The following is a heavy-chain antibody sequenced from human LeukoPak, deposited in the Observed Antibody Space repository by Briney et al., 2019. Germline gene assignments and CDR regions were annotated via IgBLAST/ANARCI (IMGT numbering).Heavy chain of an antibody. CDR2: ISSSSSYI. J-gene: IGHJ3*02. CDR1: GFTFSSYS. D-gene: IGHD4-17*01. V-gene: IGHV3-21*01. Sequence: GGSLRLSCAASGFTFSSYSMNWVRQAPGKGLEWVSSISSSSSYIYYADSVKGRFTISRDNAKNSLYLQMNSLRAEDTAVYYCARESPLLYGDYVFDAFDIWGQGTMVTVSS. CDR3: ARESPLLYGDYVFDAFDI.